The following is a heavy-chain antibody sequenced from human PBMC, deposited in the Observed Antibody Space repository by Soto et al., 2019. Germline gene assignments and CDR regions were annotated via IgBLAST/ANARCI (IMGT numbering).Heavy chain of an antibody. CDR3: AFRCGGDCYSHDGDY. V-gene: IGHV1-46*01. D-gene: IGHD2-21*02. CDR1: ADTFTSYY. CDR2: INPNGGST. J-gene: IGHJ4*02. Sequence: ASVKVSCKAPADTFTSYYIHWVRQAPGHGLEWMGIINPNGGSTRFAQTFQGRITMTTDTSTSTVYMELRSLRSEDTAVYYCAFRCGGDCYSHDGDYWGQGTLVTVSS.